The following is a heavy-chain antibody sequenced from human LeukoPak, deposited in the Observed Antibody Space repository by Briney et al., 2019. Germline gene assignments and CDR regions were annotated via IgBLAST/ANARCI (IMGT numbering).Heavy chain of an antibody. V-gene: IGHV4-39*01. Sequence: PSETLSLTCTVSGGSIISSDYHWGWVRQPPGKGLEWIGTISYSGNTDYDPSLRSRVTISVDTSNNQFSLRLGSVTAADTAVYHCARHCCSGPAKRVFDIWGQGTMVTVSS. CDR1: GGSIISSDYH. CDR2: ISYSGNT. D-gene: IGHD2-15*01. CDR3: ARHCCSGPAKRVFDI. J-gene: IGHJ3*02.